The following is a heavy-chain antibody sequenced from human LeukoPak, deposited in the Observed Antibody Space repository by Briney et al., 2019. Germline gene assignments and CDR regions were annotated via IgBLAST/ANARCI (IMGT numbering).Heavy chain of an antibody. CDR3: ARDSEQYYFDY. V-gene: IGHV4-61*01. CDR1: GDSITSGSYY. CDR2: IYYSGST. J-gene: IGHJ4*02. Sequence: PSETLSLTCTVSGDSITSGSYYWSWIRQPPGKGLEWIGYIYYSGSTNYNPSLKSRVTISVDTSKNQFSLKLSSVTAADTAVYYCARDSEQYYFDYWGQGTLVTVSS.